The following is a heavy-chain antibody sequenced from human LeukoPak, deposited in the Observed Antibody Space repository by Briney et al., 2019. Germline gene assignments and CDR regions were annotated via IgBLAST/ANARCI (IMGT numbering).Heavy chain of an antibody. Sequence: ASVKVSCKASGYTFTGYYMHWVRQAPGQGLEWMGWINPNSGVTHYAQKFQGRVTMTSDTSISTAYMELSRLRSDDTAVYYCARDGIYGSGSYYEISWFDPWGQGTLVTVSS. CDR2: INPNSGVT. D-gene: IGHD3-10*01. V-gene: IGHV1-2*02. CDR1: GYTFTGYY. J-gene: IGHJ5*02. CDR3: ARDGIYGSGSYYEISWFDP.